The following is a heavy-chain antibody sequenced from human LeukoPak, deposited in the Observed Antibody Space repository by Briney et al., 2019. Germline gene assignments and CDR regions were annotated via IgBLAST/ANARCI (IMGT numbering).Heavy chain of an antibody. Sequence: SETLSLTCAVYGGSFSGYYWSRIRQPPGKGLEWIGEINHSGSTNYNPSLKSRVTISVDTSKNQFSLKLSSVTAADTAVYYCARGANYYDSSGYSATFDYWGQGTLVTVSS. CDR3: ARGANYYDSSGYSATFDY. CDR1: GGSFSGYY. CDR2: INHSGST. V-gene: IGHV4-34*01. J-gene: IGHJ4*02. D-gene: IGHD3-22*01.